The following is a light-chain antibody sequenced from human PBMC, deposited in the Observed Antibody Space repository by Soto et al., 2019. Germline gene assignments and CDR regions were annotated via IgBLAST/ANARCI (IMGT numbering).Light chain of an antibody. Sequence: QSVLTQPPSASGTPGQRVTISCSGSSSNIGSNTVNWYQQLPGTAPKLLIYSNDQRPSGVPDRFSGSKSGTSASLAISGLPSEYEADYYCAAWDDSLNAWVFGGGTKLTVL. V-gene: IGLV1-44*01. CDR3: AAWDDSLNAWV. CDR2: SND. J-gene: IGLJ3*02. CDR1: SSNIGSNT.